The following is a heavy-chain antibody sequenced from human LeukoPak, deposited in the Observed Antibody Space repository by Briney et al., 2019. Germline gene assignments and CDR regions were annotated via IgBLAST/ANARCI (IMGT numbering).Heavy chain of an antibody. CDR3: SRDPDSGH. Sequence: PGGSLRLSCAASGFTFSNYNMNWVRQAPGKGLEWVSSISSSSNYIYYADSVKGRFTISRDNAKNSLYLQMNSLRVEDTAVYYCSRDPDSGHWGQGTLVTVSS. CDR1: GFTFSNYN. CDR2: ISSSSNYI. D-gene: IGHD6-25*01. V-gene: IGHV3-21*01. J-gene: IGHJ4*02.